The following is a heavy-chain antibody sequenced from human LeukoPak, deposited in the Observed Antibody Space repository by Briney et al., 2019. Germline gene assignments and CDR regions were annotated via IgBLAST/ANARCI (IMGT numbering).Heavy chain of an antibody. Sequence: GGSLRLSCAASGFTFSTYGLHWVRQAPGKGLEWVAFIRYDGNNKYYADSVKGRFTISRDNSKNTLYLQMNSLRAEDTAVYYCAKPRDSSGWYLAFDIWGQGTMVTVSS. J-gene: IGHJ3*02. D-gene: IGHD6-19*01. V-gene: IGHV3-30*02. CDR3: AKPRDSSGWYLAFDI. CDR1: GFTFSTYG. CDR2: IRYDGNNK.